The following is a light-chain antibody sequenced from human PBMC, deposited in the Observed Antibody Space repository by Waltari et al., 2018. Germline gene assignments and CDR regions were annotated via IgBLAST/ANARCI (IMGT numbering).Light chain of an antibody. CDR2: DAS. Sequence: EIVLTQSPATLSLSPGERATLSCRASQSVSSYLAWSQQKPGQAPRLLINDASNRATGIPARFSGSGSGTDFTLTISSLEPEDFAVYYCQQRSNWPHTFGGGTKVEIK. V-gene: IGKV3-11*01. CDR1: QSVSSY. CDR3: QQRSNWPHT. J-gene: IGKJ4*01.